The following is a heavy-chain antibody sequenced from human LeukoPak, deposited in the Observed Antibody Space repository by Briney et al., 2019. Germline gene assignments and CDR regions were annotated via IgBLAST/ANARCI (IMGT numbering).Heavy chain of an antibody. V-gene: IGHV1-18*01. D-gene: IGHD1/OR15-1a*01. CDR2: ISAYKGNT. J-gene: IGHJ4*02. CDR1: GYTFTSYG. Sequence: GASVKVSCKASGYTFTSYGISWVRPAPGQGLEGMGWISAYKGNTNYAQKLQGRVTMTTDTSTSTAYMERRSLRSDDTAVYYCARDGPVSGAKAVWGYWGQGTLVTVSS. CDR3: ARDGPVSGAKAVWGY.